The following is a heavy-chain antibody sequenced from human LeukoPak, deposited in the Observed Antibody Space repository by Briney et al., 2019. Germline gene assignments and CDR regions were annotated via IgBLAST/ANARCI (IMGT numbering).Heavy chain of an antibody. Sequence: PGGSLRLSCAASGFTFSDYYMSWIRQAPGKGLEWVSYISSSGSTIYYADSVKGRFTISRDNAKNSLYQQMNSLRAEDTAVYYCARDSYSGYDDYYYYGMDVWGQGTTVTVSS. CDR3: ARDSYSGYDDYYYYGMDV. CDR1: GFTFSDYY. D-gene: IGHD5-12*01. CDR2: ISSSGSTI. J-gene: IGHJ6*02. V-gene: IGHV3-11*01.